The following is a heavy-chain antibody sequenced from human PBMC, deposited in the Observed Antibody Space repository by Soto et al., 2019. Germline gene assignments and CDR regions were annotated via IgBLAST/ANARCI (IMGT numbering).Heavy chain of an antibody. CDR3: ARVDYDSSYGFYYYGLDV. V-gene: IGHV1-69*01. J-gene: IGHJ6*02. CDR1: GGTFSSYS. CDR2: IIPILNTA. D-gene: IGHD3-10*01. Sequence: QVHLVQSGAEVKKPGSSVGVSCKTSGGTFSSYSFTWVRQAPGQGLEWMGEIIPILNTANFAQKFQSRVTITADEPTSTVYMDLSSLSPDDTAVYYCARVDYDSSYGFYYYGLDVWGQGTTVTVSS.